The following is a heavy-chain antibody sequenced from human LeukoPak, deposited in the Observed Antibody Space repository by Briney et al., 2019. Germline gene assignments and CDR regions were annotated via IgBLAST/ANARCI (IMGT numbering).Heavy chain of an antibody. J-gene: IGHJ6*02. CDR3: ARHPVLLSTRRTYGMDV. V-gene: IGHV4-30-2*01. Sequence: SSETLSLTCAVSGGSISSGGYSWSWIRQPPGKGLEWIGYIYHSGSTYYNPSLKSRVTISVDRSKNQFSLKLSSVTAADTAVYYCARHPVLLSTRRTYGMDVWGQGTTVTVSS. CDR2: IYHSGST. D-gene: IGHD3-10*01. CDR1: GGSISSGGYS.